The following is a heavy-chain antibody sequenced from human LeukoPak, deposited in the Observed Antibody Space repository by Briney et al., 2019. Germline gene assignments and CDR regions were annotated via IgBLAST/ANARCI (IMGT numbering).Heavy chain of an antibody. V-gene: IGHV1-2*02. CDR1: GYTFTGYF. Sequence: ASVKVSCKASGYTFTGYFMHWVRQAPGEGLEWMGWINPNNADTNYAQKFKGRVTMTRDTSINTAYMEVNRLTSDDTAVYYCAREGGDTYGEADYWSLGTLVTVSS. CDR2: INPNNADT. J-gene: IGHJ4*02. CDR3: AREGGDTYGEADY. D-gene: IGHD5-18*01.